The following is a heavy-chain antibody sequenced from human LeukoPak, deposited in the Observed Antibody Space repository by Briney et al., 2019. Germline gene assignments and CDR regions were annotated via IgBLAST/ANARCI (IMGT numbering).Heavy chain of an antibody. D-gene: IGHD2-15*01. J-gene: IGHJ4*02. CDR3: ARDLGSGGSCYLDY. CDR1: GFTFSSYG. CDR2: IWYDGSNK. V-gene: IGHV3-33*01. Sequence: GGSLRLSCAASGFTFSSYGMHWVRQAPGKGLEWVADIWYDGSNKYYADSVKGRFTISRDNSKNTLYLQMNSLRAEDTAVYYCARDLGSGGSCYLDYWGQGTLVTVSS.